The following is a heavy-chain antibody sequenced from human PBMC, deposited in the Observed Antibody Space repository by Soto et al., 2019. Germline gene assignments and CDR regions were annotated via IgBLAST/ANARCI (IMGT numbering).Heavy chain of an antibody. CDR1: GYSFTSYW. D-gene: IGHD3-22*01. CDR2: IDPSDSYT. V-gene: IGHV5-10-1*01. CDR3: ASVGYDSSGYYYQWRYYGMDV. J-gene: IGHJ6*02. Sequence: GESLKISCKGSGYSFTSYWISWVRQMPGKGLEWMGRIDPSDSYTNYSPYFQGHVTISADKSISTAYLQWSSLKASDTAMYYCASVGYDSSGYYYQWRYYGMDVWGQGTTVTVSS.